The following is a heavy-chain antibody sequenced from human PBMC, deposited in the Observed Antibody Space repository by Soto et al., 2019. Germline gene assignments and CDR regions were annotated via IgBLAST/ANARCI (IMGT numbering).Heavy chain of an antibody. V-gene: IGHV3-23*01. CDR2: ISAGGSTT. Sequence: GGSLRLSCAASGLTFSSHGMSWVRLAPGKGLEWVSGISAGGSTTYYADSVRGRFTISRDNSKNTLYLQMYSLRANDTGVYYCAKDPFCSGGTCYAADYWGQGTLVTVS. CDR3: AKDPFCSGGTCYAADY. J-gene: IGHJ4*02. D-gene: IGHD2-15*01. CDR1: GLTFSSHG.